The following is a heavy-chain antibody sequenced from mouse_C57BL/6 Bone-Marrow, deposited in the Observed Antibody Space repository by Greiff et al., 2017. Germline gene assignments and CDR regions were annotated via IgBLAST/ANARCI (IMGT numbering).Heavy chain of an antibody. V-gene: IGHV1-55*01. CDR3: ARHEEGRNYFDY. CDR2: IYPGSGST. J-gene: IGHJ2*01. CDR1: GYTFTSYW. Sequence: QVQLQQPGAELVKPGASVKMSCKASGYTFTSYWITWVTQRPGQGLEWIGDIYPGSGSTNYNEKFKSKATLTVDTSSSTVYMELSRLTSEDSAVYVCARHEEGRNYFDYWGQGTTLTVSS.